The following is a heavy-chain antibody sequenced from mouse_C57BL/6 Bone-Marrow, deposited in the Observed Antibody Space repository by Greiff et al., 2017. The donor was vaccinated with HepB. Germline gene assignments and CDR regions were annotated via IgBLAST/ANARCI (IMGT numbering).Heavy chain of an antibody. Sequence: EVQLQESGPGLVKPSQSLSLTCSVTGYSITSGYYWNWIRQFPGNKLEWMGYISYDGSNNYNPSLKNRISITRDTSKNQFFLKLNSVTTEDTATYYCARDTTVVESHYFDYWGQGTTLTVSS. J-gene: IGHJ2*01. D-gene: IGHD1-1*01. CDR1: GYSITSGYY. V-gene: IGHV3-6*01. CDR3: ARDTTVVESHYFDY. CDR2: ISYDGSN.